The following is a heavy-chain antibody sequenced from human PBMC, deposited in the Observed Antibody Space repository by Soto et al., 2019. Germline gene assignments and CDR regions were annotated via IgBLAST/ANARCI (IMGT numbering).Heavy chain of an antibody. D-gene: IGHD2-15*01. CDR1: GFSFNTYV. CDR2: ILYDGSKE. Sequence: GGSLRLSCTDSGFSFNTYVMDWVRQAPGKGLEWVARILYDGSKEYYADPVKGRFTISRDNSKNTLYLQMDRLRVEDTAVYFCAKGLSLMADHWGQGTPVTVSS. J-gene: IGHJ4*02. CDR3: AKGLSLMADH. V-gene: IGHV3-30*18.